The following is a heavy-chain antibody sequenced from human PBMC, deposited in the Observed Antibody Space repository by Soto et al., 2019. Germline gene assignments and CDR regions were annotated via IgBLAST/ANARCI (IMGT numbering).Heavy chain of an antibody. V-gene: IGHV3-33*01. D-gene: IGHD3-10*01. CDR2: IWYDGSNK. J-gene: IGHJ3*02. CDR3: ARTYGSGSYDDAFDI. CDR1: GFTFSSYG. Sequence: GGSLRLSCAASGFTFSSYGMHWVRQAPGKGLEWVAVIWYDGSNKYYADSVKGRFTISRDNSKNTLYLQMNSLRAEDTAVYYCARTYGSGSYDDAFDIWGQGTMVTVSS.